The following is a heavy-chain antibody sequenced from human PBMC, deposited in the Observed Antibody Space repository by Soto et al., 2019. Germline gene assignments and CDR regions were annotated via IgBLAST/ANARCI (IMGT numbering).Heavy chain of an antibody. CDR3: ARGARDFDY. CDR2: MWFDGSKK. CDR1: GFTFDTYV. V-gene: IGHV3-33*01. J-gene: IGHJ4*02. D-gene: IGHD3-16*01. Sequence: LRLSCAASGFTFDTYVMHWVRQAPGKGLEWVALMWFDGSKKYYGDSVRGRFTISRDNSKNTLYLQMNSLRAEDTAVYYCARGARDFDYWGQGTLVTVSS.